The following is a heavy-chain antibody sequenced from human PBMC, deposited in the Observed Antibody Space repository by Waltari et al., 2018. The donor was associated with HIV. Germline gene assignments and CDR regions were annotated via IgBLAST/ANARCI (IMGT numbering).Heavy chain of an antibody. CDR1: AFIFSGYW. D-gene: IGHD3-3*01. V-gene: IGHV3-74*01. J-gene: IGHJ6*02. Sequence: EVQVQESGGGLVQPGGSLRLSCAASAFIFSGYWMPRVRQAPGQGLVWVSHISNDGGRTSYADSVKGRFTISRDNAENTLYLQMNSLRGEDTAVYYCARDWRQPRGVYYGMDVWGQGTTVIVSS. CDR2: ISNDGGRT. CDR3: ARDWRQPRGVYYGMDV.